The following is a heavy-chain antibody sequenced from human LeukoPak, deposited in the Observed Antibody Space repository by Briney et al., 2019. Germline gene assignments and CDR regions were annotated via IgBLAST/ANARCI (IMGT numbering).Heavy chain of an antibody. CDR1: GYSFTSYW. V-gene: IGHV5-51*01. J-gene: IGHJ4*02. CDR2: IYPGDSDT. Sequence: GESLKISCKGSGYSFTSYWIGWVRQMPGKGLEWMGIIYPGDSDTRYSPSFQGQVTISADKSISTAYLQWSSLKASDTAMYYCARSGARYDILTGDFDYWGQGTLVTVSS. CDR3: ARSGARYDILTGDFDY. D-gene: IGHD3-9*01.